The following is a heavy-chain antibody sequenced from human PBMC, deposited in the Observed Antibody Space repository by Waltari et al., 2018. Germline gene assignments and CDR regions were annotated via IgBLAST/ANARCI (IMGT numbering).Heavy chain of an antibody. V-gene: IGHV3-74*01. CDR1: GFTFSGHL. J-gene: IGHJ4*02. D-gene: IGHD3-10*01. CDR3: VRDSGMGRPHY. Sequence: EVHLVESGGGLVQPRGSLRLSCAASGFTFSGHLMHWVRQDPGKGLVWVSRLESDGRRTSLADSVKGRFTISRDNTDNTFYLQMNSLRVDDTGIYYCVRDSGMGRPHYWGQGTVVTVSS. CDR2: LESDGRRT.